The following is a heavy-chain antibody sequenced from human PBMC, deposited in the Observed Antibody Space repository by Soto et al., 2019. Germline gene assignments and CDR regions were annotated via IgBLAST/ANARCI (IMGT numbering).Heavy chain of an antibody. D-gene: IGHD2-15*01. CDR1: GVTVSSNY. CDR2: IYSGGST. V-gene: IGHV3-66*01. Sequence: PGGSLRLSCAASGVTVSSNYMSWVRQAPGKGLEWVSVIYSGGSTYYADSVKGRFTISRDNSKNTLYLQMNSLRAEDTAVYYCAKGEWSYCRGGSRYYFDYWGQGTVVTVSS. CDR3: AKGEWSYCRGGSRYYFDY. J-gene: IGHJ4*02.